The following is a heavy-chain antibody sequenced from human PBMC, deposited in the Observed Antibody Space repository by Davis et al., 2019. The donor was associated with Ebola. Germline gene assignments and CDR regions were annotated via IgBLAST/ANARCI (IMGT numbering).Heavy chain of an antibody. CDR3: TTEVRYDFWSGYWDDY. V-gene: IGHV3-7*03. J-gene: IGHJ4*02. Sequence: GESLKISCAASGFTFSSYWMSWVRQAPGKGLEWVANIKQDGSEKYYVDSVKGRFTISRDNAKNSLYLQMNSLRAEDTAVYYCTTEVRYDFWSGYWDDYWGQGTLVTVSS. D-gene: IGHD3-3*01. CDR1: GFTFSSYW. CDR2: IKQDGSEK.